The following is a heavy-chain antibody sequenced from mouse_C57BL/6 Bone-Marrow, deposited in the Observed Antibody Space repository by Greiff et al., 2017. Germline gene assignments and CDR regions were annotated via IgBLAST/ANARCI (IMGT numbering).Heavy chain of an antibody. J-gene: IGHJ3*01. CDR3: TSAYYSNWVAY. V-gene: IGHV5-9-1*02. Sequence: EVKLMESGEGLVKPGGSLKLSCAASGFTFSSYAMSWVRQTPEKRLEWVAYISSGGDYIYYADTVKGRFTISRDNARNTLYLQMSSLKSEDTAMYYCTSAYYSNWVAYWGQGTLVTVSA. CDR1: GFTFSSYA. D-gene: IGHD2-5*01. CDR2: ISSGGDYI.